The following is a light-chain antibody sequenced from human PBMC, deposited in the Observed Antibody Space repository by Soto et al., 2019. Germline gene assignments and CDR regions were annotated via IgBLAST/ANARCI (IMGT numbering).Light chain of an antibody. CDR3: QQYGSSLFT. V-gene: IGKV3-20*01. CDR1: QSVSSKY. Sequence: EIVLTQSPGTLSLSPGERATLSCRASQSVSSKYLAWYQQKPGQAPRVLIYGTSIRASGVPERFSGGGSGTDFTLTITRLEPEDFAVYYCQQYGSSLFTFGPGTQGGYQ. CDR2: GTS. J-gene: IGKJ3*01.